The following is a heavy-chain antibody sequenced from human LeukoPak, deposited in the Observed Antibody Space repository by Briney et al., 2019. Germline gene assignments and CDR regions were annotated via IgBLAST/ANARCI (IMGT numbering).Heavy chain of an antibody. CDR2: INPNSGGT. CDR1: GYTFTGYY. J-gene: IGHJ4*02. V-gene: IGHV1-2*02. D-gene: IGHD3-22*01. Sequence: ASVKVSCKASGYTFTGYYMHWVRQAPGQGLEWMGWINPNSGGTNYAQKFQGRVTMTRDTSISTAYMGLSRLRSDDTAVYYCARVGMYYYDSSGYNAADYWGQGTLVTVSS. CDR3: ARVGMYYYDSSGYNAADY.